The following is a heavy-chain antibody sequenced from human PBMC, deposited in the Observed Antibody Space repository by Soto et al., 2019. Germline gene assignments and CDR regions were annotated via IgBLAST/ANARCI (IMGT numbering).Heavy chain of an antibody. V-gene: IGHV3-23*01. J-gene: IGHJ6*02. Sequence: GGPLRLSCAASGFTFSSYAMNWVGQAPGKGLEWVTHISGNGGNNYYANSVKGRFTISRDNSKNTLYLQMNSLRAEDTAVYYCAKEKIVAAKYYGMDVWGQGTTVTVSS. CDR3: AKEKIVAAKYYGMDV. CDR1: GFTFSSYA. D-gene: IGHD2-15*01. CDR2: ISGNGGNN.